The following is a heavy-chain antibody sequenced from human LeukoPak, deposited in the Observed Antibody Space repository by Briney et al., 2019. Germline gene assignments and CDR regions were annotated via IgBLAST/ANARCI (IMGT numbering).Heavy chain of an antibody. J-gene: IGHJ4*02. CDR2: IIPIFGTA. CDR3: ARRNLEATPFDY. V-gene: IGHV1-69*01. Sequence: SVKVSCKASGGTFSSYTISWVRQAPGQGLEWMGGIIPIFGTANYAQKFQGRVTITADESTSTAYMELSSLRSEDTAVYYCARRNLEATPFDYWGQGTLVTVSS. CDR1: GGTFSSYT. D-gene: IGHD2-15*01.